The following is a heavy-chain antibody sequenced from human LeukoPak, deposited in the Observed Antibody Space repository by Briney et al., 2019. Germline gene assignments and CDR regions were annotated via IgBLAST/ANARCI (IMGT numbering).Heavy chain of an antibody. J-gene: IGHJ5*02. D-gene: IGHD4-23*01. CDR2: INSDGSST. CDR1: GFTFSNYW. CDR3: ARGYGGNYSWFDP. V-gene: IGHV3-74*01. Sequence: GGSLRLSCAASGFTFSNYWMHWVRQAPGKGLVWVSRINSDGSSTTYADSVKGRFTISRDNAKNTLYLQMNSLRAEDTAVYYCARGYGGNYSWFDPWGQGTLVTVSS.